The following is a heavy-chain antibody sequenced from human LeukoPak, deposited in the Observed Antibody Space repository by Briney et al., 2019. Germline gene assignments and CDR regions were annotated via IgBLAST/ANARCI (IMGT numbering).Heavy chain of an antibody. Sequence: GGSLRLSCVGSGFDFNYYDINWVRQAPGKGLEWVSSISSRSSYIYFADSAKGRFTISRDNANGLVFLHMTSLRPEDTAVYYCARRGGMSSGRSFDHWGQGTLVTVSS. V-gene: IGHV3-21*01. CDR3: ARRGGMSSGRSFDH. CDR1: GFDFNYYD. CDR2: ISSRSSYI. J-gene: IGHJ4*02. D-gene: IGHD3-16*01.